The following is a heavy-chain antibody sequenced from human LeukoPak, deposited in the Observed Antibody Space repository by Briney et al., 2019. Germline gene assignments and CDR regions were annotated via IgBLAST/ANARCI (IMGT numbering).Heavy chain of an antibody. CDR2: ISSSSSYI. CDR3: ARDNSLVFTWFGAHAFDI. V-gene: IGHV3-21*01. J-gene: IGHJ3*02. D-gene: IGHD3-10*01. Sequence: KSGGSLRLSCAASGFTFSSYAMSWVRQAPGKGLEWVSSISSSSSYIYYADSVKGRFTISRDNAKNSLYLQMNSLRAEDTAVYYCARDNSLVFTWFGAHAFDIWGQGTMVTVSS. CDR1: GFTFSSYA.